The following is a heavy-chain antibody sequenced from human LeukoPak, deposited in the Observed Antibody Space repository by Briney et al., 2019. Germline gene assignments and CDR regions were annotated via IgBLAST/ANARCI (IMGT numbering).Heavy chain of an antibody. CDR2: VKQDGSET. D-gene: IGHD4-17*01. J-gene: IGHJ3*02. Sequence: GGSLRLSCAASGFTFSSYWMSWVRQAPGKRLEWVANVKQDGSETYYVDSVKGRFTISRDNAKNSLYLQMNSLRAEDTAVYYCARDNPDYGDYPWGLLSSVAFDIWGQGTMVTVSS. CDR3: ARDNPDYGDYPWGLLSSVAFDI. CDR1: GFTFSSYW. V-gene: IGHV3-7*03.